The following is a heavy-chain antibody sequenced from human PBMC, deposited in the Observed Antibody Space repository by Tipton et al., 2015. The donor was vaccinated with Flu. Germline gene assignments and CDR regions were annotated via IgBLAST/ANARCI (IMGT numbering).Heavy chain of an antibody. V-gene: IGHV4-4*07. J-gene: IGHJ4*02. CDR1: GGSLSSFY. Sequence: LACNVSGGSLSSFYWSWIRQPAGKGLEWIGRMYTTGTTKYNPSLKSRVTMSIDTSKKQFSLKLTSVTAADTAMYYCARGSGSGTYVIFDFWGQGTLVTVSS. D-gene: IGHD3-10*01. CDR2: MYTTGTT. CDR3: ARGSGSGTYVIFDF.